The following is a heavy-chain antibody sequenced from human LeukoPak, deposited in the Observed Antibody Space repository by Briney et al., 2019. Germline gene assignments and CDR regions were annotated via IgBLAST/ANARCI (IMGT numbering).Heavy chain of an antibody. J-gene: IGHJ6*02. CDR3: ARSHYYYGMDV. V-gene: IGHV1-46*01. CDR1: GYTFTSYY. CDR2: INPSGGST. Sequence: ASVTVSCKASGYTFTSYYMHWVRQAPGQGLEWMGIINPSGGSTSYAQKFQGRVTMTRDTSTSTVYMELSNLRSEDTAVYYCARSHYYYGMDVWGQGTTVTVSS.